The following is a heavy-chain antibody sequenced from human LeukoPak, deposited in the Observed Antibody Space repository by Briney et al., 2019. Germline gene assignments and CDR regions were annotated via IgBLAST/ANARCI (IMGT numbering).Heavy chain of an antibody. CDR3: ARSVGGGVSGTGDWFDP. CDR1: GFIFRSYG. V-gene: IGHV3-33*01. D-gene: IGHD6-19*01. CDR2: IWNDGSNK. Sequence: PGRSLRLSCAASGFIFRSYGMHWVRQAPGKGLEWVAVIWNDGSNKYYADSAKGRFTISRDDSENTLNLQMNSLRAEDTAVYYCARSVGGGVSGTGDWFDPWGQGTLVTVSS. J-gene: IGHJ5*02.